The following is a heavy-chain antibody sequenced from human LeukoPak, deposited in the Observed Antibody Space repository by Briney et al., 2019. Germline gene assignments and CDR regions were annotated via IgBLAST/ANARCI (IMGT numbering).Heavy chain of an antibody. V-gene: IGHV3-11*01. D-gene: IGHD2-2*01. J-gene: IGHJ4*02. CDR3: ARDRFGSSTSCYDY. CDR2: MSSSDNPI. CDR1: GFSFSDHY. Sequence: GGSLRLSCAASGFSFSDHYMSWIRQAPGKGLEWVSYMSSSDNPIYYADSVKGRFTISRDNAKNSLYLQMNNLRAEDTAVYYCARDRFGSSTSCYDYWGQGTLVTVSS.